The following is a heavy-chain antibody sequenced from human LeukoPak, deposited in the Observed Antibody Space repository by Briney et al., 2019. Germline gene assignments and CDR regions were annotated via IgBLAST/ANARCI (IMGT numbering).Heavy chain of an antibody. CDR2: ISGSGGST. J-gene: IGHJ6*03. D-gene: IGHD3-9*01. V-gene: IGHV3-23*01. CDR1: GFTFSSYA. Sequence: GGSLRLSCAASGFTFSSYAMSWVRQAPGKGLEWVSAISGSGGSTYYADSAKGRFTISRDNSKNTLYLQMNSLRAEDTAVYYCAKEGRHYDILTGYYLYYYYYMDVWDKGTTVTVSS. CDR3: AKEGRHYDILTGYYLYYYYYMDV.